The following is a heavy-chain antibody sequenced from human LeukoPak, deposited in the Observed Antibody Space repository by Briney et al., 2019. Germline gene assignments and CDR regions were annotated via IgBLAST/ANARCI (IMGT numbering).Heavy chain of an antibody. V-gene: IGHV6-1*01. CDR1: GDSFSSNSAA. D-gene: IGHD6-13*01. Sequence: SQTLSLTCAISGDSFSSNSAAWNWIRQSPSRGLEWLGRTYYRSRWYYDYAVSVKSRITINPDTSKNQFSLQLNSVTPEDTAVYYCASISYSSTWKTFNYWGQGTLVTVSS. CDR3: ASISYSSTWKTFNY. J-gene: IGHJ4*02. CDR2: TYYRSRWYY.